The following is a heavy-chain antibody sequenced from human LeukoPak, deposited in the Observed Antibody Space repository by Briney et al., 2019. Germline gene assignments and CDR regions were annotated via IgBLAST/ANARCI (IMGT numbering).Heavy chain of an antibody. V-gene: IGHV1-46*01. CDR2: INPSGGST. CDR3: ARYSGSYYGFDY. CDR1: GYTFTGYY. D-gene: IGHD1-26*01. J-gene: IGHJ4*02. Sequence: GASVKVSCKASGYTFTGYYMHWVRQAPGQGLEWMGIINPSGGSTSYAQKFQGRVTMTRDTSTSTVYMELSSLRSEDTAVYYCARYSGSYYGFDYWGQGTLVTVSS.